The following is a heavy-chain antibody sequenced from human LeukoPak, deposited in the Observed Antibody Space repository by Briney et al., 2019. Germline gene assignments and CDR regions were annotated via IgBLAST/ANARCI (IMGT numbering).Heavy chain of an antibody. V-gene: IGHV1-3*03. J-gene: IGHJ4*02. CDR1: GYTFTSYA. CDR3: ARDQGYCSGGSRPHFDY. CDR2: INAGNGNT. D-gene: IGHD2-15*01. Sequence: ASVKVSCKASGYTFTSYAMHWVRQAPGQRLEWMGWINAGNGNTKYSQEFQGRVTITRDTSASTAYMELSSLRSEDMAVYYCARDQGYCSGGSRPHFDYWGQGTLVTVSS.